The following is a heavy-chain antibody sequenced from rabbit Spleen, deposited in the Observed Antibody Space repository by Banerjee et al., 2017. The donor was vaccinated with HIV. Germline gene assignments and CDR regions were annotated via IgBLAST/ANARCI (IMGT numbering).Heavy chain of an antibody. CDR2: IDTGSRDST. J-gene: IGHJ6*01. CDR1: GFDFSNYNF. CDR3: ARDTGSSFSTYGMDL. Sequence: LMEYGGDLVQPGASLTLTCTASGFDFSNYNFMCWVRQAPGKGLEWIACIDTGSRDSTYYASWAKGRFTISKTSSTTVTLQMTSLTVADTATYFCARDTGSSFSTYGMDLWGPGTLVTVS. D-gene: IGHD8-1*01. V-gene: IGHV1S40*01.